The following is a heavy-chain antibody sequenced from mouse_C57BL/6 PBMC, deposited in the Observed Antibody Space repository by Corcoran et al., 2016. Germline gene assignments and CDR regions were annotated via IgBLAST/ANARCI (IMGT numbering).Heavy chain of an antibody. CDR1: GYTFTDYY. Sequence: EVQLQQSGPELVKPGASVKISCKASGYTFTDYYMNWVKQSHGKSLEWIGDINPNNGGTSYNQKFKGKATLTVDKSSSTAYMELRSLTSEDSAVYYCARPDADYWGQGTTLTVSS. CDR2: INPNNGGT. J-gene: IGHJ2*01. V-gene: IGHV1-26*01. CDR3: ARPDADY.